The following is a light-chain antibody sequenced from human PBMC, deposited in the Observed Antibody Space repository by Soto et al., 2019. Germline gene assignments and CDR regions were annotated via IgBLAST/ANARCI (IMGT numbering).Light chain of an antibody. CDR2: GAS. CDR3: QQGFSTPWT. Sequence: DIQMTQSPSSLSASVGDRVTITCRASQTISRFLNWYQQKPGKAPKLLIYGASSLQSGVPSNFNGSGSGTEFTLTISNLQPEDFATYSCQQGFSTPWTFGQGTKEEVK. CDR1: QTISRF. J-gene: IGKJ1*01. V-gene: IGKV1-39*01.